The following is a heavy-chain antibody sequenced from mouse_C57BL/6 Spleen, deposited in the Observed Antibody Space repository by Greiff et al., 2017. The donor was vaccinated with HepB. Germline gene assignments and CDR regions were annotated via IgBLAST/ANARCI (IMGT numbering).Heavy chain of an antibody. CDR3: ARFPITTVVATDYAMDY. D-gene: IGHD1-1*01. J-gene: IGHJ4*01. CDR2: IYPGDGDT. Sequence: VQLQQSGPELVKPGASVEISCKASGYAFSSSWMNWVKQRPGKGLEWIGRIYPGDGDTNYNGKFKGKATLTADKSSSTAYMQLSSLTSEDSAVYFCARFPITTVVATDYAMDYWGQGTSVTVSS. CDR1: GYAFSSSW. V-gene: IGHV1-82*01.